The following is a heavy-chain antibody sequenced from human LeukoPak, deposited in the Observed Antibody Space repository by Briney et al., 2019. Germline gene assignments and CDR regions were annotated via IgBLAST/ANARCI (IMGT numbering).Heavy chain of an antibody. D-gene: IGHD6-19*01. V-gene: IGHV1-2*02. Sequence: ASVKVSCKASGYTFTGYYMHWVRQAPGQGLEWMGWINPNSGGTNYAQKFQGRVTMTRDTSTSTVYMELSSLRSEDTAVYYCARDQSGRRVILNSSGWYGRGWFDPWGQGTLVTVSS. CDR2: INPNSGGT. CDR1: GYTFTGYY. J-gene: IGHJ5*02. CDR3: ARDQSGRRVILNSSGWYGRGWFDP.